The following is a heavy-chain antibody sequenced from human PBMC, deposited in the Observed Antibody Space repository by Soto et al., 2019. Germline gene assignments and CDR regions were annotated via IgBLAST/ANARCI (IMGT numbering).Heavy chain of an antibody. CDR2: IHHSGTT. CDR1: GGSISSNNW. Sequence: QVQLQESGPGLVKPSGTLSLTCGVSGGSISSNNWWSWVRQPPGKGLEWIGEIHHSGTTNYNPSLKRRVTMSVDKSKNQFSLRLTPVTAAATAVYYCASAVVIGTTFEQNWGQGTLVTVSS. V-gene: IGHV4-4*02. D-gene: IGHD2-15*01. J-gene: IGHJ4*02. CDR3: ASAVVIGTTFEQN.